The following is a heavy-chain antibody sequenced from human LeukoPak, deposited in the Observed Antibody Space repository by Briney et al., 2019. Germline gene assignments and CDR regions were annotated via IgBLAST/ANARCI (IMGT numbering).Heavy chain of an antibody. CDR2: INPNSGGT. D-gene: IGHD5-12*01. V-gene: IGHV1-2*02. CDR3: ARDYSGYDSNYYYYMDV. CDR1: GGTFSSYA. J-gene: IGHJ6*03. Sequence: GSSVKVSCKASGGTFSSYAISWVRQAPGQGLEWMGWINPNSGGTNYAQKFQGRVTMTRDTSISTAYMELSSLRSDDTAVYYCARDYSGYDSNYYYYMDVWGKGTTVTVSS.